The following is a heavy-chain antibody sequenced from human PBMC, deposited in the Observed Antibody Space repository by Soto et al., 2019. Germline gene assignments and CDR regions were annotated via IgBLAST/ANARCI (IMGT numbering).Heavy chain of an antibody. V-gene: IGHV1-69*13. CDR2: IIPIFGTA. CDR1: GGTFSSYA. D-gene: IGHD6-6*01. J-gene: IGHJ4*02. Sequence: SVKVSCKASGGTFSSYAISWVRQAPGQGLEWMGGIIPIFGTANYAQKFQGRVTITADESTSTAYMELRSLTSDDTAVYYCARDGPQYSIDHWGQGTLVTVSS. CDR3: ARDGPQYSIDH.